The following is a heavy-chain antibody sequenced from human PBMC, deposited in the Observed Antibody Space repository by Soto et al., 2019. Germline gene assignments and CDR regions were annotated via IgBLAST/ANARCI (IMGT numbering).Heavy chain of an antibody. CDR1: GYTFTNYG. CDR3: APHTLDTGMPSGY. Sequence: QVQLVQSGAEVREPGASVKVSCKASGYTFTNYGVSWVRQAPGQGLEWMGWIGGYKGNTNYARKLQGRVPMTTDTSTSTAYMEMRSLRSDDTAVYYCAPHTLDTGMPSGYWGQGTLVTVSS. CDR2: IGGYKGNT. D-gene: IGHD5-18*01. V-gene: IGHV1-18*01. J-gene: IGHJ4*02.